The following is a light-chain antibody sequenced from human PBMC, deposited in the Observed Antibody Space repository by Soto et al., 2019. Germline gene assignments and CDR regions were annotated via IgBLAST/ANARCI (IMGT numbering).Light chain of an antibody. CDR1: QSVSSY. Sequence: VVTRCRATLSYSPGERATLSCRASQSVSSYLAWYQQKPGQAPRLLIYDASNRATGIPARFSGSGSGTDFTLIINRLDPEDSAVYYCQHNGRSFGQGTRPEI. CDR3: QHNGRS. J-gene: IGKJ5*01. CDR2: DAS. V-gene: IGKV3-11*01.